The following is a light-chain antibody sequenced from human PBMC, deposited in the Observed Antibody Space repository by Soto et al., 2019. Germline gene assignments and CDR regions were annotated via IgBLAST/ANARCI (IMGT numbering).Light chain of an antibody. J-gene: IGKJ1*01. CDR1: QGISSY. Sequence: DIQLTQSPSFLSASVGDRVTITYRASQGISSYLAWYQQKPGKAPKLLIYAASTLQSGVPSRFSGSGSGTEFTLTISSLQPEDFATYYCQQLNSYRWTFGQGTKVEIK. CDR3: QQLNSYRWT. CDR2: AAS. V-gene: IGKV1-9*01.